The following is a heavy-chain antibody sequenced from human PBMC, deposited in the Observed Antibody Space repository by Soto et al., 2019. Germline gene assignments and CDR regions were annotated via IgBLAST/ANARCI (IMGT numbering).Heavy chain of an antibody. J-gene: IGHJ3*01. CDR3: AKQVTGWFNDAFDV. Sequence: EVQLLESGGGLVQPGGPLTLSFEASELTFSTYAISWLPKPPGKGLEWVSAIDGTGDNTHYADSVKGRFTFSRDNSRNTLYLQMNGLRTEDTALYYCAKQVTGWFNDAFDVWGQGTLVTVSS. CDR2: IDGTGDNT. V-gene: IGHV3-23*01. D-gene: IGHD6-19*01. CDR1: ELTFSTYA.